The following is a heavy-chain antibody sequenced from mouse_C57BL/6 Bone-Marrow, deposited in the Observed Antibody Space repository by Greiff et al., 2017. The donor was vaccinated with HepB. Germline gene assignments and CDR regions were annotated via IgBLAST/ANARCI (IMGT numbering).Heavy chain of an antibody. CDR2: ISGGGGNT. J-gene: IGHJ3*01. Sequence: EVMLVESGGGLVQPGGSLKLSCAASGFTFSDYYMYWVRQTPEKRLEWVATISGGGGNTYYPDSVKGRFTISRDNAKNTLYLQMSSLRSEDTALYYCARREGAWFAYWGQGTLVTVSA. V-gene: IGHV5-9*01. CDR1: GFTFSDYY. CDR3: ARREGAWFAY.